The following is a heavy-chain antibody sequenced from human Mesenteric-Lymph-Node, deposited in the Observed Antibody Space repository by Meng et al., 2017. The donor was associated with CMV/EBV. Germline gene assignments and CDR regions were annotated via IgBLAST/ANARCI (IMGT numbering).Heavy chain of an antibody. J-gene: IGHJ4*02. CDR1: GGSISSSSYY. V-gene: IGHV4-39*07. CDR3: ARDSSANWGSEGFDY. Sequence: SETLSLTCTVSGGSISSSSYYWGWIRQPPGKGLEWIGSIYYSGSTSFNPSLTSRVTISVDTSKNQFSLKLNSVTPADTAVYFCARDSSANWGSEGFDYWGQGTLVTVSS. D-gene: IGHD7-27*01. CDR2: IYYSGST.